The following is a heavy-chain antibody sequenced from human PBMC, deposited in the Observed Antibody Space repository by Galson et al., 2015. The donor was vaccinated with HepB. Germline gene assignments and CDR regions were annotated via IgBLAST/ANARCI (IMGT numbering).Heavy chain of an antibody. V-gene: IGHV1-69*13. CDR3: AREGGSLTAFDI. CDR2: IIPIFGTA. Sequence: SVKVYCKASGGTFSSYAISWVRQAPGQGLEWMGGIIPIFGTANYAQKFQGRVTITADESTSTAYMELSSLRSEDKSVDYCAREGGSLTAFDIWGQGTMVTVSS. D-gene: IGHD3-10*01. J-gene: IGHJ3*02. CDR1: GGTFSSYA.